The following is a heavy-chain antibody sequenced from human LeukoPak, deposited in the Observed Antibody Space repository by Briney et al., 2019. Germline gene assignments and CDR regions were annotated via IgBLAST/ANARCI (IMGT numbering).Heavy chain of an antibody. CDR1: GYSFTSYW. CDR2: IYPGDSDT. V-gene: IGHV5-51*01. Sequence: GESLKISCKGSGYSFTSYWIGWVRQMPGKGPEWMGIIYPGDSDTRYSPSFQGQVTISADKSISTAYLRWSSLKASDTAMYYCARHVSDYDFWSGYDYWGQGTLVTVSS. D-gene: IGHD3-3*01. CDR3: ARHVSDYDFWSGYDY. J-gene: IGHJ4*02.